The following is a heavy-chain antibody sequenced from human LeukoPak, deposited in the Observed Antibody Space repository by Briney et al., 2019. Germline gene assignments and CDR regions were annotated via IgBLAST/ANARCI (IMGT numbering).Heavy chain of an antibody. D-gene: IGHD3-22*01. Sequence: GGSLRLSRAASGFTFSSYAMSWVPQAPGKGLECVSAISGSGGSTYYADSVKGRFTISTDNSKNTLYLQMNRLRAEDTAVYYCAKKSLDYYDSSGYVGGLVGYWGQGTLVTVSS. CDR2: ISGSGGST. CDR1: GFTFSSYA. V-gene: IGHV3-23*01. CDR3: AKKSLDYYDSSGYVGGLVGY. J-gene: IGHJ4*02.